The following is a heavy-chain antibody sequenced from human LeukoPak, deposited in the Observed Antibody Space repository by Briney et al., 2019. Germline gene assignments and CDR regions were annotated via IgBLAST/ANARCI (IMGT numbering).Heavy chain of an antibody. V-gene: IGHV1-8*01. CDR2: MNPKSGNT. CDR1: GYTFTSYD. D-gene: IGHD1-26*01. Sequence: ASVKVSCKASGYTFTSYDINWVRQATGQGLEWMGWMNPKSGNTGYAQKFQGRVTMTRNTSISTAYMELSSLRSEDTAVYYCARGVAHSGRYGARNYYYYYYMDVWGKGTTVTVSS. CDR3: ARGVAHSGRYGARNYYYYYYMDV. J-gene: IGHJ6*03.